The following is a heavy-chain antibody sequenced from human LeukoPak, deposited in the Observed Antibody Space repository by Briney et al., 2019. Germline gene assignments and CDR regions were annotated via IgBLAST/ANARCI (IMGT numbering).Heavy chain of an antibody. CDR3: AKDRDGGNFFFDY. Sequence: PGGSLRPSCAASGFTFSSYGMHWVRQAPGKGLEWVAFIRRDGRDEDYAASVKGRFTVSRDNSKNTLYLQMNGLRPEDTALYYCAKDRDGGNFFFDYWGQGTLATVSS. D-gene: IGHD4-23*01. CDR2: IRRDGRDE. V-gene: IGHV3-30*02. J-gene: IGHJ4*02. CDR1: GFTFSSYG.